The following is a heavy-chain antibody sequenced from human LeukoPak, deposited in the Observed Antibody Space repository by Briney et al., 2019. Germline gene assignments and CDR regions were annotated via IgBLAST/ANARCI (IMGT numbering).Heavy chain of an antibody. Sequence: GGSLRLSCAAPGFTFSSYGMHWVRQAPGKGLEWVAFILYDGSNQYYADSVKGGFTISRDNSKNTRYLQMNSLRPEDTAVFYCAKSSGYYSMHYYYMDVWGKGSTVTIFS. J-gene: IGHJ6*03. D-gene: IGHD3-22*01. V-gene: IGHV3-30*02. CDR2: ILYDGSNQ. CDR1: GFTFSSYG. CDR3: AKSSGYYSMHYYYMDV.